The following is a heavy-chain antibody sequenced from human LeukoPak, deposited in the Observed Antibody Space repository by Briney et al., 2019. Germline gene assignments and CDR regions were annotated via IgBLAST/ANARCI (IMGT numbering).Heavy chain of an antibody. J-gene: IGHJ4*02. D-gene: IGHD3-9*01. CDR1: GGSISSYY. CDR2: IYYSGST. CDR3: ARSKDILTGYCFDY. Sequence: SETLSLTCTVSGGSISSYYWGWIRQPPGKGLEWIGSIYYSGSTYYNPSLKSRVTISVDTSKNQFSLKLSSVTAADTAVYYCARSKDILTGYCFDYWGQGTLVTVSS. V-gene: IGHV4-39*07.